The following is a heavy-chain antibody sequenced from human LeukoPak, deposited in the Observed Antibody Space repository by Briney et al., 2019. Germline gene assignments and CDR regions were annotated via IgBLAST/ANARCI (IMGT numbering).Heavy chain of an antibody. CDR3: ATGRQLGY. CDR2: IKQDGSEK. Sequence: GGSLRLSCAASGFTLSSYWMSWVRQAPGKGLEWVANIKQDGSEKYYVDSVKGRFPISRDNAKTSLYLQMNSLRAEDTALYYCATGRQLGYWGQGTLVTVSS. J-gene: IGHJ4*02. CDR1: GFTLSSYW. D-gene: IGHD3-16*01. V-gene: IGHV3-7*01.